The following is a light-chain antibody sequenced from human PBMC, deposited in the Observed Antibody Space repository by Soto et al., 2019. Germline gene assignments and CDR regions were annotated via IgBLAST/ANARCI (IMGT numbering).Light chain of an antibody. CDR2: AAS. CDR1: QAITNN. V-gene: IGKV1-39*01. Sequence: DIHLTQSPSSLSASVGDRVTITCRASQAITNNLAWYQQKPGKAPKLLIYAASNLQSGVPSRFSASGSGTDFTLTLNSLQPEDFATYYCQQGYSTPWTFGQGTKVEIK. CDR3: QQGYSTPWT. J-gene: IGKJ1*01.